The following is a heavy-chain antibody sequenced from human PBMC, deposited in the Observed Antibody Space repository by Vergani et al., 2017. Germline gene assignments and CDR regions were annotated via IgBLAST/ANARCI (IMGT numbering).Heavy chain of an antibody. Sequence: QVQLVQSGAEVKKPGASVKVSCKASGYTFTGYYMHWVRQAPGQGLEWMGWINPNSGGTNYAQKFQGRVTMTRDTSISTAYMELSRLRSEDTAVYYCARGRMVRGVPRNLDYWGQGTLVTVSS. CDR2: INPNSGGT. V-gene: IGHV1-2*02. J-gene: IGHJ4*02. CDR1: GYTFTGYY. CDR3: ARGRMVRGVPRNLDY. D-gene: IGHD3-10*01.